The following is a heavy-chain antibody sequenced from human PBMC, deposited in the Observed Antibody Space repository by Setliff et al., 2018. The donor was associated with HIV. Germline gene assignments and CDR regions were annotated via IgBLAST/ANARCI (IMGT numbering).Heavy chain of an antibody. CDR2: ISGGGDDT. Sequence: PGGSLRLSCVASGFTLSTYRMNWVRQAPGKGLEWVSGISGGGDDTSDADSVKGRFTISRDNSKNTVYLQMNSLRADDTAVYFCARLAHPRYSGNYYGTSAGTFDYWGQGTLVTVSS. CDR1: GFTLSTYR. V-gene: IGHV3-23*01. CDR3: ARLAHPRYSGNYYGTSAGTFDY. D-gene: IGHD1-26*01. J-gene: IGHJ4*02.